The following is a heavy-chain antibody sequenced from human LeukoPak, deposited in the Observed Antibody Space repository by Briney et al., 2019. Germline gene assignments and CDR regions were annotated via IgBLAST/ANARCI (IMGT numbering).Heavy chain of an antibody. J-gene: IGHJ6*03. Sequence: GGSLRLSCAASRFTFSNAWMSWVRQAPGKGLEWVGRIKSKTDGGTTDYAAPVKGRFTISRDDSKNTLYLQMNSLKTEDTAVYYCTTRVVPAAMRVFYYYYYMDVWGKGTTVTVSS. CDR2: IKSKTDGGTT. V-gene: IGHV3-15*01. CDR1: RFTFSNAW. CDR3: TTRVVPAAMRVFYYYYYMDV. D-gene: IGHD2-2*01.